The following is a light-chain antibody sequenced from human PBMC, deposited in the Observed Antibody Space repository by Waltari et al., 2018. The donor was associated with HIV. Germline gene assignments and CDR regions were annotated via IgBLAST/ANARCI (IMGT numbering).Light chain of an antibody. Sequence: QSALTQPRSVSGSPGQSVTISCTGTSSDVGGYNYVSWYQHHPNKGPKLLIYDVNKRPSGVPDRFSGSKSGNTASLTISGLQAEDEADYYCCPYADTYFVLFGGRTKLTVL. V-gene: IGLV2-11*01. CDR3: CPYADTYFVL. CDR1: SSDVGGYNY. J-gene: IGLJ2*01. CDR2: DVN.